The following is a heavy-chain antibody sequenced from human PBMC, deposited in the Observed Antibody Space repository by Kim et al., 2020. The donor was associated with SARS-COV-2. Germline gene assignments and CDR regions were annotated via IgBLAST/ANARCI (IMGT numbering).Heavy chain of an antibody. CDR1: GFTLSTYA. CDR3: AKRSSLTLRESYFDY. Sequence: GGSLRLSCAASGFTLSTYAMSWVRQAPGKGLDWVSTITTSASTTYYADSVKGRFTISRDNSKNTLYLQMNSLRAEDTALYYCAKRSSLTLRESYFDYWGQGTLVTVSS. D-gene: IGHD3-22*01. V-gene: IGHV3-23*01. CDR2: ITTSASTT. J-gene: IGHJ4*02.